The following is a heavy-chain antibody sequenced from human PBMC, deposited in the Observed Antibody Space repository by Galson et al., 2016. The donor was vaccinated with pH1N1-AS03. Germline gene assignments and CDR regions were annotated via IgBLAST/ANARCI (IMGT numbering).Heavy chain of an antibody. CDR2: IKQDGSEK. CDR3: ARVPYSYGMDV. V-gene: IGHV3-7*01. CDR1: GFTFSGYW. Sequence: SLRLSCAASGFTFSGYWMSWVRQAPGKGLEWVARIKQDGSEKYYVDSVKGRFTISRDNAKNSLYLQMNSLRAEDTAVYYCARVPYSYGMDVWGQGTTVTVSS. J-gene: IGHJ6*02.